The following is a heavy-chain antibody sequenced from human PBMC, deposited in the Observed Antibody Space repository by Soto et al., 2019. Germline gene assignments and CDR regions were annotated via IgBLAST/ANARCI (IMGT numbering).Heavy chain of an antibody. CDR2: IKQDGSEK. CDR1: GFTFSSYW. CDR3: ARDSSVVVPAAIGGNFDY. D-gene: IGHD2-2*02. J-gene: IGHJ4*02. V-gene: IGHV3-7*03. Sequence: EVQLVESGGGLVQPGGSLRLSCAASGFTFSSYWMSWVRQAPGKGLEWVANIKQDGSEKYYVDSVKGRFTISRDNAKNSLYLQMNSLRAEDTAVYYCARDSSVVVPAAIGGNFDYWRQGTLVTVSS.